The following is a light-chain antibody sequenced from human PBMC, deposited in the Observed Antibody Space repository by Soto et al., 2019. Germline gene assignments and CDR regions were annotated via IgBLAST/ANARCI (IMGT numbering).Light chain of an antibody. Sequence: QSVLTQPPSASGTPGQRVTISCSGSSSNIGSNTVNWYQQLPGTAPKLLIYSNNQRPSGVPDRFSASKSGSSASLAISGLRSEDEADYYCATWDDSLNMVFGGGTKLTVL. CDR3: ATWDDSLNMV. CDR2: SNN. V-gene: IGLV1-44*01. CDR1: SSNIGSNT. J-gene: IGLJ3*02.